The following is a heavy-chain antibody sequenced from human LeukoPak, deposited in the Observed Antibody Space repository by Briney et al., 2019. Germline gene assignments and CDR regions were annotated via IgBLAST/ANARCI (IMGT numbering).Heavy chain of an antibody. D-gene: IGHD6-19*01. Sequence: GGSLRLSCAASGFTFSSYWMHWVRQAPGKGLVWVSRINSDGSSTSYADSVKGRFTISRDNAKNSLYLQMNSLRAEDTAVYYCARKWGFSGHPGGYFDYWGQGTLVTVSS. V-gene: IGHV3-74*01. J-gene: IGHJ4*02. CDR2: INSDGSST. CDR1: GFTFSSYW. CDR3: ARKWGFSGHPGGYFDY.